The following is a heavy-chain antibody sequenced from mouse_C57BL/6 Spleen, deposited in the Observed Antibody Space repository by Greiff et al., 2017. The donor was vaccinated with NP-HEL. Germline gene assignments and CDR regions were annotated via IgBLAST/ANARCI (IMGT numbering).Heavy chain of an antibody. CDR2: IYPSDSET. J-gene: IGHJ3*01. CDR3: ASFLGRVIAY. V-gene: IGHV1-61*01. D-gene: IGHD4-1*01. Sequence: QVQLQQPGAELVRPGSSVKLSCKASGYTFTSYWMDWVKQRPGQGLEWIGNIYPSDSETHYNQKFKDKATLTVDKSSSTAYMQLSSLTSEDSAVYYCASFLGRVIAYWGQGTLVTVSA. CDR1: GYTFTSYW.